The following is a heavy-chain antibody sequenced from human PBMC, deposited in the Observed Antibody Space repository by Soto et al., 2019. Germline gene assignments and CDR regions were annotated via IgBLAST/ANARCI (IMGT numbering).Heavy chain of an antibody. Sequence: QVQLQESGPGLVKPAETLSLTCTVSGVSIRNYYWRWIRQPPGKGLEWLGYILYTGNTNYNPSLTSRVTISVDTSKNQVSLELTSVTTADTAVYFCASAASGSGNYYAPHYYYARDVWGPGTTVTVSS. D-gene: IGHD3-10*01. CDR1: GVSIRNYY. CDR3: ASAASGSGNYYAPHYYYARDV. J-gene: IGHJ6*02. V-gene: IGHV4-59*01. CDR2: ILYTGNT.